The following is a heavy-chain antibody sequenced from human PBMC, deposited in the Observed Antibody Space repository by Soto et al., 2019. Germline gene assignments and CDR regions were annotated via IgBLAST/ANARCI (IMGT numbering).Heavy chain of an antibody. J-gene: IGHJ6*02. CDR3: ARGRRDYSDQEGYGMDV. CDR2: TYYRSKWYN. Sequence: PSQTLSLTCAISGDSASSNSAAWNWIRQSPSRGLEWLGRTYYRSKWYNDYAVSVKSRITINPDTSKNQFSLRLNSVTPEDTAVYYCARGRRDYSDQEGYGMDVWGQGTTVTVSS. CDR1: GDSASSNSAA. V-gene: IGHV6-1*01. D-gene: IGHD1-26*01.